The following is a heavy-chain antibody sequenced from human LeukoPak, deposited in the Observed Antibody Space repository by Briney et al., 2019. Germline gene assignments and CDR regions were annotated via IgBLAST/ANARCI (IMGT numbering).Heavy chain of an antibody. Sequence: GGSLRLSCAASGFTVSSNYMSWVRQAPGKGLEWVAFIHNDGSDKSDADSVKGRFTISRDNSKNTLYLQMNSLRIEDTAVYYCAKDSNWGCDYWGQGTLVTVAS. CDR3: AKDSNWGCDY. D-gene: IGHD7-27*01. CDR2: IHNDGSDK. V-gene: IGHV3-30*02. CDR1: GFTVSSNY. J-gene: IGHJ4*02.